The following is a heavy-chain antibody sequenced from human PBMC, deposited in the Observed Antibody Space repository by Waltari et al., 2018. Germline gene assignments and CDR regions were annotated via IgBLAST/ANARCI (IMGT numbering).Heavy chain of an antibody. CDR3: LKKNDEVYDRNGLVYDAFDV. CDR1: GFTFDDYA. CDR2: INWNSDSI. V-gene: IGHV3-9*01. Sequence: LVHPGRSLRLSCAASGFTFDDYAMHWVRQAPGKGLEWVAGINWNSDSIGYGDSVKGRFTISRDNARNSLYLQMNSLTTEDTAVYYCLKKNDEVYDRNGLVYDAFDVWGQGTMVTVST. J-gene: IGHJ3*01. D-gene: IGHD3-22*01.